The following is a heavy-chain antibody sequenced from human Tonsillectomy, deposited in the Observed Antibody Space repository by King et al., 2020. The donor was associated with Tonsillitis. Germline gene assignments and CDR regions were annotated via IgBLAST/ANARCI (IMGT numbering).Heavy chain of an antibody. D-gene: IGHD6-19*01. CDR1: GCSLSTSGMC. Sequence: TLKESGPALVKPTQTLTLTCTFSGCSLSTSGMCVSLIRQPPGKALEWRARIDGGDDKYYSTSLKTSLTISTDTSKNQMVLTMTNTDPVDTATYYCARILRGSSGWYDYWGQGTLVTVSS. J-gene: IGHJ4*02. CDR2: IDGGDDK. V-gene: IGHV2-70*11. CDR3: ARILRGSSGWYDY.